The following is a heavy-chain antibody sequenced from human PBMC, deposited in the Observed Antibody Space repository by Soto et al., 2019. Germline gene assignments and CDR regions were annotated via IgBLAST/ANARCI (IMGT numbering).Heavy chain of an antibody. CDR1: GYTFTTYG. J-gene: IGHJ6*04. D-gene: IGHD3-16*01. CDR3: AREGEMPYYYYGLDV. CDR2: ISGYDGHT. V-gene: IGHV1-18*01. Sequence: QVQLVQSGAEVRKPGASVKVSCKASGYTFTTYGITWVRQAPGQGLEWMGWISGYDGHTKYAQKFQGRVIMTTDTSTSTVYMDLRGLRSDDTAVYYCAREGEMPYYYYGLDVWGKGTTVTVSS.